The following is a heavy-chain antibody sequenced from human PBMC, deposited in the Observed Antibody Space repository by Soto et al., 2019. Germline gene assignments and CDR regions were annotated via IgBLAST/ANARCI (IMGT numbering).Heavy chain of an antibody. D-gene: IGHD2-2*02. Sequence: GGSLRLSCAASGFTFSSYGMHWVRQAPGKGLEWVAVIWYDGSNKYYADSVKGRFTISRDNSKNTLYLQMNSLRAEDTAVYYCARDRPYCSSTSCYIDPWGQGTLVTVSS. CDR1: GFTFSSYG. CDR2: IWYDGSNK. V-gene: IGHV3-33*01. J-gene: IGHJ5*02. CDR3: ARDRPYCSSTSCYIDP.